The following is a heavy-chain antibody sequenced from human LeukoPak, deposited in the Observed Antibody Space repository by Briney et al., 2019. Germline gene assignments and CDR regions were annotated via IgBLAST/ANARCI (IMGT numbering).Heavy chain of an antibody. V-gene: IGHV4-61*02. CDR1: GGSISSGSYY. Sequence: SQTLSLTCTVSGGSISSGSYYWSWIRPPAGKGLEWIGRIYTSGSTNYNPSLKSRVTISVDTSKNQFSLKLSSVTAADTAVYYCASYKGIDAFDIWGQGTMVTVSS. D-gene: IGHD6-13*01. CDR3: ASYKGIDAFDI. J-gene: IGHJ3*02. CDR2: IYTSGST.